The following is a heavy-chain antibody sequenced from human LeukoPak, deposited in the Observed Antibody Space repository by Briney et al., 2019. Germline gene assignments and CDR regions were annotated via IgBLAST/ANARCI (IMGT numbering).Heavy chain of an antibody. CDR3: AREYGDFDY. Sequence: SETLSLTCIVSGASITNYYGSWIRQPAGKGLQWIGRISSRGDTNYNPSLKSRVFMSIDRSKNQFSLKLLSLTAADTAVYYCAREYGDFDYWGRGTLVTVSS. V-gene: IGHV4-4*07. D-gene: IGHD4-17*01. CDR2: ISSRGDT. J-gene: IGHJ4*02. CDR1: GASITNYY.